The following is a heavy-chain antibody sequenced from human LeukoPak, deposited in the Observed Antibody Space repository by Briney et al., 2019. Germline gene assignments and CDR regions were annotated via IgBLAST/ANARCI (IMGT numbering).Heavy chain of an antibody. J-gene: IGHJ4*02. CDR3: ARTMIWGLSPFDF. D-gene: IGHD3-10*01. V-gene: IGHV4-59*01. CDR1: GDSISSYY. Sequence: PSETLSLTCSVSGDSISSYYMHWIRQPPGKGLEWIGYIYNSGSTNYNPSLKSRVTISVDTSKNQFSLRLSSVTAADTAVYYCARTMIWGLSPFDFWGQGTLVTVSS. CDR2: IYNSGST.